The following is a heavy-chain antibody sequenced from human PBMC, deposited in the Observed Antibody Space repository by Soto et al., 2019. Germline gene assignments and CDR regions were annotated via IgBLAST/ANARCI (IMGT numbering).Heavy chain of an antibody. V-gene: IGHV4-34*01. CDR3: VRTRSQLNWFDP. Sequence: KPSETLSLTCAVYGGSFSGYYWSWIRQPPGKGLEWIGEINHSGSTNYNPSLKSRVTISVDTSKNQFSLKLSSVTAADTAVYYCVRTRSQLNWFDPWGQGTLVTVSS. J-gene: IGHJ5*02. CDR1: GGSFSGYY. CDR2: INHSGST. D-gene: IGHD2-2*01.